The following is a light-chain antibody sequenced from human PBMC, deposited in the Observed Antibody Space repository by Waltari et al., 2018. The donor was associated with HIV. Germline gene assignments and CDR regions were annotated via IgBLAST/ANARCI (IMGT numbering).Light chain of an antibody. CDR3: SAWEGRLAAWV. J-gene: IGLJ3*02. Sequence: QAGLTQPPSVSKALGQTATLTCTGDIHNVCGQGAAWLQHHQGHPPKLLPHRNNNRPSGISQRFSASRSGYLASLTITGLQPEDEADYYCSAWEGRLAAWVFGGGTKLIVL. CDR1: IHNVCGQG. V-gene: IGLV10-54*04. CDR2: RNN.